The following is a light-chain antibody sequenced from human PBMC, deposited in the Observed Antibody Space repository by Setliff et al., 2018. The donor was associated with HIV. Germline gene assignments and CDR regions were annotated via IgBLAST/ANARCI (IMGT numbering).Light chain of an antibody. CDR1: NSNTRSHY. CDR2: EDN. J-gene: IGLJ2*01. Sequence: QSVLTQPPSVSAAPGQRVTISCSGSNSNTRSHYVAWYQRLPGKAPRLLIYEDNKRPSGIPDRFSASKSGTSATLGITGLQTADEADYYCETWDTSLRVEVFGGGTKVTVL. CDR3: ETWDTSLRVEV. V-gene: IGLV1-51*02.